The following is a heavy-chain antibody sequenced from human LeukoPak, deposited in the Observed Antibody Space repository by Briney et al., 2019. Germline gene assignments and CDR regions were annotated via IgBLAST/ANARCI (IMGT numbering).Heavy chain of an antibody. CDR3: ARAYSSSFDN. V-gene: IGHV3-7*04. D-gene: IGHD6-13*01. J-gene: IGHJ4*02. CDR1: GFAFSSYW. CDR2: IKQDGSER. Sequence: GGSLRLSCVASGFAFSSYWMSWVRQAPGKGLEWAANIKQDGSERYYVDSVKGRITISRDNAKDSLYLQMNNLRADDTAVYYCARAYSSSFDNWGQGTLVTVSS.